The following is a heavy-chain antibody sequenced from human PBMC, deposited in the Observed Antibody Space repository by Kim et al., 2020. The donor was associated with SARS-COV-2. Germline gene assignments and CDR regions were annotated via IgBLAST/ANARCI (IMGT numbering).Heavy chain of an antibody. J-gene: IGHJ4*02. D-gene: IGHD4-4*01. V-gene: IGHV5-51*01. CDR3: ARPAYYSNHFDY. Sequence: YSPSFQGQVTISADKSISTAYLQWSSLKASDTAMYYCARPAYYSNHFDYWGQGTLVTVSS.